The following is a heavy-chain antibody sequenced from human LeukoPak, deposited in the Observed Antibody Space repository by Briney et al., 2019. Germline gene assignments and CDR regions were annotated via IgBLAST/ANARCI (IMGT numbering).Heavy chain of an antibody. CDR2: VHTSGST. CDR3: ARDGGGKRNFDY. D-gene: IGHD4-23*01. Sequence: SETLSLSCEASGGSISGNYWNWIRQPAGKGLEWVGRVHTSGSTNYNPSSMSRVTLSQDTSKNQFYLRLISVTAADTAVYYCARDGGGKRNFDYWGQGTLVTVSS. V-gene: IGHV4-4*07. J-gene: IGHJ4*02. CDR1: GGSISGNY.